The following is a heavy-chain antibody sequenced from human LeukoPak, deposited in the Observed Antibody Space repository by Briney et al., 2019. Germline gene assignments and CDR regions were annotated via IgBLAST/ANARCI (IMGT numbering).Heavy chain of an antibody. CDR2: IYYSGRT. Sequence: PSETLSLTCTVSGGSLSSSSYYWSWIRQPPGKGLEWIGYIYYSGRTTYNPSLKSRVTISVDTSRNQFSLKLSSVTAADTAVYYCARRVGYVSDAFDMWGQGTMVTVSS. J-gene: IGHJ3*02. V-gene: IGHV4-61*01. CDR3: ARRVGYVSDAFDM. CDR1: GGSLSSSSYY. D-gene: IGHD2-2*01.